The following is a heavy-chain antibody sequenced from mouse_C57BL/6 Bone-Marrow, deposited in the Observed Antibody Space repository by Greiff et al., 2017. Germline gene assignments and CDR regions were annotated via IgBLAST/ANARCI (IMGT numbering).Heavy chain of an antibody. CDR1: GFTFSSYA. CDR2: ISSGGGYI. CDR3: TRERGYGSSPYYFDY. Sequence: EVQRVESGEGLVKPGGSLKLSCAASGFTFSSYAMSWVRQTPEKRLEWVAYISSGGGYIYYADTVKGRFTISRDNARNTLYLQMSSLKSEDTAMYYCTRERGYGSSPYYFDYWGQGTTLTVSS. V-gene: IGHV5-9-1*02. D-gene: IGHD1-1*01. J-gene: IGHJ2*01.